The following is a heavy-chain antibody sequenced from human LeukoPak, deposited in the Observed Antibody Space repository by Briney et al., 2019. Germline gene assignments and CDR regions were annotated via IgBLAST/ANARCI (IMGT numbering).Heavy chain of an antibody. V-gene: IGHV1-3*01. Sequence: ASVKVSCKASGYTFTSYAMHWVRQAPGQRLEWMGWINAGNGNTKYSQKFQGRVTITRDTSASTAYMELSSLRSEDTAVYYCARGWELLGHFDYWGQGTLVTVSS. CDR3: ARGWELLGHFDY. J-gene: IGHJ4*02. CDR1: GYTFTSYA. CDR2: INAGNGNT. D-gene: IGHD1-26*01.